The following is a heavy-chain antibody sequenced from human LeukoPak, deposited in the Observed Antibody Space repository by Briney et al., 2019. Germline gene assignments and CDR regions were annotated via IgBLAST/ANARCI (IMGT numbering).Heavy chain of an antibody. J-gene: IGHJ6*03. D-gene: IGHD4-17*01. CDR1: GGTFSSYA. CDR3: ARATHRANGDPRRGDYYYMDV. Sequence: ASVKVSCKASGGTFSSYAISWVRQAPGQGLEWMGGIIPIFGTANYAQKFQGRVTITADESTSTAYMELSSLRSEDTAVYYCARATHRANGDPRRGDYYYMDVWGKGTTVTISS. V-gene: IGHV1-69*13. CDR2: IIPIFGTA.